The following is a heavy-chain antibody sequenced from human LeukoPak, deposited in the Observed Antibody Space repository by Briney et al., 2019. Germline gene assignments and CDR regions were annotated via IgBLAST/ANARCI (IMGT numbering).Heavy chain of an antibody. V-gene: IGHV3-73*01. CDR1: GFTFSGSA. Sequence: GGSLRLSCAASGFTFSGSAMHWVRQASGKGLEWVGRIRSKANSYATAYAASVKGRFTISRDDSKNTAYLQMNSLKTEDTAVYYCTRAQERGVIHFDYWGQGTLVTVSS. CDR3: TRAQERGVIHFDY. CDR2: IRSKANSYAT. J-gene: IGHJ4*02. D-gene: IGHD3-16*02.